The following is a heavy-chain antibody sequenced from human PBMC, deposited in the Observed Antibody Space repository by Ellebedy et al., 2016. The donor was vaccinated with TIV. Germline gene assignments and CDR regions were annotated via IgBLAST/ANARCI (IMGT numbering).Heavy chain of an antibody. D-gene: IGHD3-10*01. Sequence: GGSLRLSXAASGFTFSNAWMSWVRQAPGKGLEWVGRIKSKTDGGTTDYAAPVKGRFTISRDDSKNTLYLQMNSLKTEDTAVYYCTTDLLLWFGELLGKADYWGQGTLVTVSS. J-gene: IGHJ4*02. CDR2: IKSKTDGGTT. CDR3: TTDLLLWFGELLGKADY. V-gene: IGHV3-15*01. CDR1: GFTFSNAW.